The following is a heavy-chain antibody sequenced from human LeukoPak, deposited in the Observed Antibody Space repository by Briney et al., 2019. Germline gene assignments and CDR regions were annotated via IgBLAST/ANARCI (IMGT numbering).Heavy chain of an antibody. CDR1: GGTFSSYA. Sequence: SVKVSCKASGGTFSSYAISWVRQAPGQGLEWMGGIIPIFGTANYAQKFQGRVTITTDESTSTAYMELSSLRSEDTAVYYCARSPTDFWSGYRSEYYYYYMDVWGKGTTVTVSS. V-gene: IGHV1-69*05. J-gene: IGHJ6*03. CDR3: ARSPTDFWSGYRSEYYYYYMDV. CDR2: IIPIFGTA. D-gene: IGHD3-3*01.